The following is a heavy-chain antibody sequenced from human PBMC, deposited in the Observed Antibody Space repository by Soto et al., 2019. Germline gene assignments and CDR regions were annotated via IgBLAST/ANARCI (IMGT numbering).Heavy chain of an antibody. CDR3: ARGPYDSSGVVY. D-gene: IGHD3-22*01. V-gene: IGHV3-30-3*01. CDR2: ISYDGSNK. J-gene: IGHJ4*02. CDR1: GFTFSSYA. Sequence: QVQLVESGGGVVQPGRSLRLSYAASGFTFSSYAMHWVRQAPGKGLEWVAVISYDGSNKYYADSVKGRFTISRDNSKNTLYLQMNSLRAEDTAVYYCARGPYDSSGVVYWGQGTLVTVSS.